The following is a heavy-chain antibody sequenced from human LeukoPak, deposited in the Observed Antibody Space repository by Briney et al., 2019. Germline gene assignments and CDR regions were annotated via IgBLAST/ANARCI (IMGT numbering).Heavy chain of an antibody. Sequence: SVKVSCKASGGTFSSYAISWVRQAPGQGLEWMGGIIPIFGTANYAQKFQGRVTMTRDTSTSTVYMELSSLRSEDTAVYYCARRAPIVVVPAAITILGAFAIWGQGTMVTAAS. J-gene: IGHJ3*02. CDR3: ARRAPIVVVPAAITILGAFAI. CDR1: GGTFSSYA. D-gene: IGHD2-2*01. V-gene: IGHV1-69*05. CDR2: IIPIFGTA.